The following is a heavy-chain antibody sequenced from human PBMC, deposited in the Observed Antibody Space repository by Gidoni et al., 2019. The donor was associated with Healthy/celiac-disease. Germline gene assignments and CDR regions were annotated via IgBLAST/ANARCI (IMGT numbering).Heavy chain of an antibody. J-gene: IGHJ6*02. CDR3: ARDDRLYDFWSGYYGMDV. D-gene: IGHD3-3*01. CDR1: GFSFSSYE. V-gene: IGHV3-48*03. CDR2: ISSSGSTI. Sequence: EVQLVESGGGLVQPGVSLRLTCAASGFSFSSYEMNWVRQAPGKGLEWVSYISSSGSTISYADSVKGRFTISRDNAKNSLYLQMNSLRAEDTAVYYCARDDRLYDFWSGYYGMDVWGQGTTVTVSS.